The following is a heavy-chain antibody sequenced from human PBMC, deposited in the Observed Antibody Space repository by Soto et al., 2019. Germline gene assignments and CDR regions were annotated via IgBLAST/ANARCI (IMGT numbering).Heavy chain of an antibody. J-gene: IGHJ6*02. V-gene: IGHV3-30-3*01. Sequence: QVQLVESGGGVVQPGRSLRLSCAASGFTFSSYAMHWVRQAPGKGLEWVAVISYDGSNKYYADSVKGRFTISRDNSKNTLYLQINSLRAEDTAVYYCAREPDYAPLHYGMDVWGQGTTVTVSS. CDR3: AREPDYAPLHYGMDV. D-gene: IGHD4-17*01. CDR1: GFTFSSYA. CDR2: ISYDGSNK.